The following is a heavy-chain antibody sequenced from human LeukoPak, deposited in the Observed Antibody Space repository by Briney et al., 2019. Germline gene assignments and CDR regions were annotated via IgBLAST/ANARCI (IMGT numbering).Heavy chain of an antibody. Sequence: GGSLRLSCAASGFTFSRYWMSWVRQAPGKGLEWVANIKQDGSEKYYVDSEKGRFTISRDNAKNSLYLQMNSLRAEDTAIYYCARVSITIFGVIRYYMDVWGKGTTVTVSS. V-gene: IGHV3-7*01. D-gene: IGHD3-3*01. CDR2: IKQDGSEK. CDR3: ARVSITIFGVIRYYMDV. CDR1: GFTFSRYW. J-gene: IGHJ6*03.